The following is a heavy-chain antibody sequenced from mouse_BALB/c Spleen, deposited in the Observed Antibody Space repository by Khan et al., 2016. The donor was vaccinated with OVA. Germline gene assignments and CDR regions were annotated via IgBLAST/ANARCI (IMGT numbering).Heavy chain of an antibody. CDR2: INPSDSES. V-gene: IGHV1-61*01. Sequence: QVQLQQPGAELVRPGASVKLSCKASGYTFTSYWMNWVRQRPGQGLEWVGKINPSDSESHYNQMFKDKATLTVDKSSCTALMQLSSLTSEDSAVYYCTRREKYGYDPSWFAYWGQGTLVTVSA. J-gene: IGHJ3*01. D-gene: IGHD2-2*01. CDR3: TRREKYGYDPSWFAY. CDR1: GYTFTSYW.